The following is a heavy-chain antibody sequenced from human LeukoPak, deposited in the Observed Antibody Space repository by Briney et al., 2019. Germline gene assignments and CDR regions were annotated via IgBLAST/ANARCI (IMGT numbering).Heavy chain of an antibody. CDR3: AGADYGDYGRGYYFDY. Sequence: PGGSLRLSCAASGFTFSDYYMSWIRQAPGKGLEWVSYISSSSSYTNYADSVKGRFTISRDNAKNSLYLQMNSLRAEDTAVYYCAGADYGDYGRGYYFDYWGQGTLVTVSS. J-gene: IGHJ4*02. D-gene: IGHD4-17*01. V-gene: IGHV3-11*05. CDR1: GFTFSDYY. CDR2: ISSSSSYT.